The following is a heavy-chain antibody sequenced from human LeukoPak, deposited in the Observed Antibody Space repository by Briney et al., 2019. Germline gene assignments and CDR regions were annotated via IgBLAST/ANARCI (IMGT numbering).Heavy chain of an antibody. CDR1: GYSISSGYY. D-gene: IGHD3-10*01. J-gene: IGHJ5*02. V-gene: IGHV4-38-2*02. CDR3: ARGPMVRGVPNWFDP. CDR2: IYHSGST. Sequence: SETLSLTCTVSGYSISSGYYWGWIRHPPGKGLEWIGSIYHSGSTYYNPSLKSRVTISVDTSKSQFSLKLSSVTAADTAVYYCARGPMVRGVPNWFDPWGQGTLVTVSS.